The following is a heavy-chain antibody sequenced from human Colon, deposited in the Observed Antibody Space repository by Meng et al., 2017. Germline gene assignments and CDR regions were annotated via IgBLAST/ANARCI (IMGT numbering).Heavy chain of an antibody. J-gene: IGHJ4*02. V-gene: IGHV2-5*02. CDR3: AFGNRHCFQN. CDR1: GFSLTTPGLS. CDR2: MHWDDSQ. D-gene: IGHD2/OR15-2a*01. Sequence: SCPTLLKPTQTLTLTCTFSGFSLTTPGLSVGWIRQPPGKAPEWLALMHWDDSQYFSPSLSSRLAMTKDTSKKQVVLTMTNMEAVDTATYFCAFGNRHCFQNWGQGTLVTVSS.